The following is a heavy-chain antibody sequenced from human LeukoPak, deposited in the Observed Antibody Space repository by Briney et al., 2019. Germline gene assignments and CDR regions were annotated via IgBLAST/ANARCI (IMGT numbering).Heavy chain of an antibody. D-gene: IGHD3-22*01. Sequence: GASVKVSCKASGYTFTSYGISWVRQAPGRGLEWMGWISAYNGNTNYAQKLQGRVTMTTDTSTSTAYMELRSLRSDDTAVYYCARSGLYYYDSSGWVPFDYWGQGTLVTVSS. CDR3: ARSGLYYYDSSGWVPFDY. J-gene: IGHJ4*02. CDR2: ISAYNGNT. CDR1: GYTFTSYG. V-gene: IGHV1-18*01.